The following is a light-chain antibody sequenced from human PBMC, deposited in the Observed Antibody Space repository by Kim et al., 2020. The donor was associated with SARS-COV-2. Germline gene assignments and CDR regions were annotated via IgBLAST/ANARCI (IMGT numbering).Light chain of an antibody. CDR3: QQYYNIPIT. J-gene: IGKJ5*01. CDR1: QNVLYSSNNQTC. V-gene: IGKV4-1*01. Sequence: ASINCKSSQNVLYSSNNQTCLAWYQQKPGKPPKLLIYWATTRESGVPDRVSGSGSGTDFTLTISSLQAEDVAVYYCQQYYNIPITFGQGTRLEIK. CDR2: WAT.